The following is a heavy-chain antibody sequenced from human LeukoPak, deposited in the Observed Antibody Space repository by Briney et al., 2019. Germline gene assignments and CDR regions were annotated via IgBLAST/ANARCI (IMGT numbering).Heavy chain of an antibody. Sequence: PGGSLRLSCAASGFTFSSYSMNWVRQAPGKGLEWVSSISSSSSYIYYADSVKGRFTISRDNAKNSLYLQMNSLRAEDTAVYYCARTDDPNWNYGNFDYWGQGTLVTVPS. CDR3: ARTDDPNWNYGNFDY. V-gene: IGHV3-21*01. J-gene: IGHJ4*02. CDR2: ISSSSSYI. CDR1: GFTFSSYS. D-gene: IGHD1-7*01.